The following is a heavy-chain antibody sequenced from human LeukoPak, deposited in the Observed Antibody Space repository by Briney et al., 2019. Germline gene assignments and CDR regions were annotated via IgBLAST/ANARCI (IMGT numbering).Heavy chain of an antibody. D-gene: IGHD2-2*01. J-gene: IGHJ6*03. Sequence: GGSLRLSXAASGFTFDDYAMHWVRQAPGKGLEWVSLISWDGGSTYYADSVKGRFTISRDNSKNSLYLQMNSLRAEDTALYYCAKGDVVVPAAPLWRYYYMDVXGKGTTVTVSS. CDR3: AKGDVVVPAAPLWRYYYMDV. CDR1: GFTFDDYA. CDR2: ISWDGGST. V-gene: IGHV3-43D*03.